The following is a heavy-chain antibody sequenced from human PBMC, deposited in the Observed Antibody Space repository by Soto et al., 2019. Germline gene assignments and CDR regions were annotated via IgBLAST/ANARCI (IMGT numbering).Heavy chain of an antibody. CDR3: ATISVWFGELSQKDY. CDR1: GYTLTELS. J-gene: IGHJ4*02. Sequence: ASVKVSCKVSGYTLTELSMHWVRQAPGKGLEWMGGFDPEDGETIYAQKFQGRVTMTEDTSTDTAYMELSSLRSEDTAVYYCATISVWFGELSQKDYWGQGTLVTVSS. V-gene: IGHV1-24*01. CDR2: FDPEDGET. D-gene: IGHD3-10*01.